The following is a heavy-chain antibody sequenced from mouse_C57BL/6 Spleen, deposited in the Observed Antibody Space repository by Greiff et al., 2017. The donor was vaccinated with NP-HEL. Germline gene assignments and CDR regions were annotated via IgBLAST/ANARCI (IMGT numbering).Heavy chain of an antibody. Sequence: EVQLQQSGPELVKPGASVKMSCKASGYTFTDYNMHWVKQSHGKSLEWIGYINPNNGGTSYNQKFKGKATLTVNKSSSTAYMELRSLTSEDSAVYYCARGVTTVVGGDYFDYWGQGTTLTVSS. J-gene: IGHJ2*01. V-gene: IGHV1-22*01. CDR3: ARGVTTVVGGDYFDY. D-gene: IGHD1-1*01. CDR1: GYTFTDYN. CDR2: INPNNGGT.